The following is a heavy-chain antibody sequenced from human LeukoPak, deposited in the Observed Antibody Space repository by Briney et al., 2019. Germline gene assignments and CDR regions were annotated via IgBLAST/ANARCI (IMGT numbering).Heavy chain of an antibody. J-gene: IGHJ3*02. V-gene: IGHV1-18*01. CDR3: ARGDGGNPWDAFDI. CDR1: GYTFSKFG. Sequence: AAVKVSCKASGYTFSKFGIAWVRQAPGQGLEWMGWISGNNDNPQSAQDLQGRVTVTTDRSTSTAYMELRSLSHDDTAVYYCARGDGGNPWDAFDIWGQGTMVTVSS. D-gene: IGHD4-23*01. CDR2: ISGNNDNP.